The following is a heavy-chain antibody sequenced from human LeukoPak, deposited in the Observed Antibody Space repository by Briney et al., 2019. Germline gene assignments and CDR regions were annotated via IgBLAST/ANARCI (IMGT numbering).Heavy chain of an antibody. V-gene: IGHV3-21*06. D-gene: IGHD5-12*01. J-gene: IGHJ3*02. CDR3: ARDKVLAKTAYDI. Sequence: PGGSLRLSCVASGFTFSTDNMNWVRQAPGKGLDWVAFIDAGGSYIQYADSVKGRFIISRDNAQNSLFLEVNSLRVEDTAVYYCARDKVLAKTAYDIWGQGTMVTVSS. CDR1: GFTFSTDN. CDR2: IDAGGSYI.